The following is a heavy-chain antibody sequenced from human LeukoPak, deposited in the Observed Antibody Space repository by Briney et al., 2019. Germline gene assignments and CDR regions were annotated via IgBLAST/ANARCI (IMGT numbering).Heavy chain of an antibody. CDR2: INPNSGGT. D-gene: IGHD6-13*01. CDR3: ARPIAAPGTNYYSGMDV. Sequence: ASVKVSCKASGYTFTGYYMHWVRQAPGQGLEWMGRINPNSGGTNYAQKFQGRVTMTRDTSISTAYMELSRLRSDDTAVYYCARPIAAPGTNYYSGMDVWGQGTTVTVSS. J-gene: IGHJ6*02. V-gene: IGHV1-2*06. CDR1: GYTFTGYY.